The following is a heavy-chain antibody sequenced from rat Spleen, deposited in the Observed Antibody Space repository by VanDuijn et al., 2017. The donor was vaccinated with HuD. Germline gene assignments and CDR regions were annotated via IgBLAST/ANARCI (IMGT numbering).Heavy chain of an antibody. CDR2: MWSGGST. J-gene: IGHJ2*01. CDR3: VRANRESYAHFDY. V-gene: IGHV2-45*01. CDR1: GFSLTSYN. Sequence: QVQLMESGPGLVQPSETLSLTCTVSGFSLTSYNVHWVRQPPGKGLEWMGVMWSGGSTAYNSSLNSRLSVSRDISKSQVFLRMNSLQTEDPATYYCVRANRESYAHFDYWGQGVVVTVSS. D-gene: IGHD1-12*01.